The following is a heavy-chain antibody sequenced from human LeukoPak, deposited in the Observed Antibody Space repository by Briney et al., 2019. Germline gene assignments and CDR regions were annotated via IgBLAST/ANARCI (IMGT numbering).Heavy chain of an antibody. D-gene: IGHD3-22*01. CDR2: ISDIGRT. J-gene: IGHJ4*02. Sequence: SETLSLTCTVSGASINNYYWTWIRQPPGKGLEWIGYISDIGRTNYNPSLKSRVTISVDTSKNQFSLKLNSVTAADTAVYYCARTASSGYFYFDYWGQGTLVTVSS. CDR3: ARTASSGYFYFDY. CDR1: GASINNYY. V-gene: IGHV4-59*01.